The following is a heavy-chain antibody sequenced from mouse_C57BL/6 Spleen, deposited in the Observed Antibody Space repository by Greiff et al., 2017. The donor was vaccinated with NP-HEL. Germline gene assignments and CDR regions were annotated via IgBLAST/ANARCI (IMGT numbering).Heavy chain of an antibody. CDR3: ARWIRYWYFDV. CDR2: IYPGDGDT. CDR1: GYAFSSSW. V-gene: IGHV1-82*01. J-gene: IGHJ1*03. Sequence: VQVVGSGPELVKPGASVKISCKASGYAFSSSWMNWVKQRPGKGLEWIGRIYPGDGDTNYNGKFKGKATLTADKSSSTAYMQLSSLTSEDSAVYFCARWIRYWYFDVWGTGTTVTVSS.